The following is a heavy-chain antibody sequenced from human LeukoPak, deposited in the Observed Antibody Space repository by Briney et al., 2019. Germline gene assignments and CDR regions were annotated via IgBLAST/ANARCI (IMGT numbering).Heavy chain of an antibody. CDR2: ISIISNTI. CDR3: AKDRVFELWFEEASPYYFAY. Sequence: GGSLRLSCAASGFTFSSYSMNWVRQAPGKGLEWVSYISIISNTIYYADSVKGPFTISRDNAKNSLYLQMNSLRAEDTAVYYCAKDRVFELWFEEASPYYFAYWGQGTLVTVSS. CDR1: GFTFSSYS. V-gene: IGHV3-48*01. D-gene: IGHD3-10*01. J-gene: IGHJ4*02.